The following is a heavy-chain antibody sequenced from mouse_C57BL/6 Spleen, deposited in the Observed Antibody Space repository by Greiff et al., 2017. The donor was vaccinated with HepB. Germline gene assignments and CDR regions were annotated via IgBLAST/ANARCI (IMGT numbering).Heavy chain of an antibody. V-gene: IGHV1-50*01. CDR3: ARRDFY. CDR1: GYTFTSYW. CDR2: IDPSDSYT. Sequence: QVQLQQPGAELVKPGASVKLSCKASGYTFTSYWMQWVKQRPGQGLEWIGEIDPSDSYTNYNQKFKGKATLTVDTSSSTAYMQLSSRTSEDSAVYYCARRDFYWGQGTTLTVSS. J-gene: IGHJ2*01.